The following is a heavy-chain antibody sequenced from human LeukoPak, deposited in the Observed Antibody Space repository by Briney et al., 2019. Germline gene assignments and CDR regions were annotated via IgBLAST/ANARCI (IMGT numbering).Heavy chain of an antibody. J-gene: IGHJ6*03. CDR3: ARIRGSSSPGEGHSYYMDV. V-gene: IGHV2-70*01. Sequence: SGPALSKPTQTLTLTCTFSWFSLSSSERCVSCIRHPPGKALEWLALIAWDDDKYYRTSLKTRLTISKDTSKNQVVLTVTNMDPVDTATYYCARIRGSSSPGEGHSYYMDVWGKGTTVTVSS. CDR1: WFSLSSSERC. CDR2: IAWDDDK. D-gene: IGHD6-6*01.